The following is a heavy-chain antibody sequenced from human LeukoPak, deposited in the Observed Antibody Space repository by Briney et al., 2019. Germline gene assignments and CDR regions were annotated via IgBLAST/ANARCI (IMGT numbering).Heavy chain of an antibody. D-gene: IGHD3-10*02. CDR3: ARESGAAKIGQMLNY. Sequence: PGGSLRLSCAASGLIFSTSGMHWVRQAPGKGLEWVAFIQYYGSEIYYADSLKGRFTISRDNSKNTLYLQMNSLRAEDTAVFYCARESGAAKIGQMLNYWGQGTLVTVSS. V-gene: IGHV3-30*02. CDR1: GLIFSTSG. J-gene: IGHJ4*02. CDR2: IQYYGSEI.